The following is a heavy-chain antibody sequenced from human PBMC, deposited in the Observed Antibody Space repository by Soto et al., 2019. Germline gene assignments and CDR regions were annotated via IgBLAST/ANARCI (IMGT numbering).Heavy chain of an antibody. J-gene: IGHJ4*02. Sequence: QVQLVQSGAEVKKPGSSVKVSCKASGGTFSSYAISWVRQAPGQGLEWMGGIIPVFGMPNYARKFKDRVTITADKSTSTAYMELSSLRSEDTAVYYCARGYYDNSGYSVFDYWGQGTLVTVSS. D-gene: IGHD3-22*01. CDR2: IIPVFGMP. CDR1: GGTFSSYA. CDR3: ARGYYDNSGYSVFDY. V-gene: IGHV1-69*17.